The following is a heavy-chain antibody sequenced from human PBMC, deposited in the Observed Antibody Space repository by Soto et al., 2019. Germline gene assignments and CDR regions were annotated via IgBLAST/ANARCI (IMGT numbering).Heavy chain of an antibody. V-gene: IGHV1-2*04. D-gene: IGHD3-16*02. Sequence: ASVKVSCKASGYTFTGYYMHWVRQAPGQGLEWMGWINPNSGGTNYAQKYQGWVTMTRDTSISTAYMELSRLRSDDTAVYFCARSYYDYVWGSYRSAHFDYWGQGTLVTVSS. CDR1: GYTFTGYY. J-gene: IGHJ4*02. CDR3: ARSYYDYVWGSYRSAHFDY. CDR2: INPNSGGT.